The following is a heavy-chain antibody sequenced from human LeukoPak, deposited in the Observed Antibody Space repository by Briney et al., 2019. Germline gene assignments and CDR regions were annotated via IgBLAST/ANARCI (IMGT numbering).Heavy chain of an antibody. CDR3: ARDYFDSSDYPQTYYYYYMDV. Sequence: GGSLRLSCAASGFTFSRYSMNWVRQAPGKGLEWVASISSTSTFIYSADSVKGRFTISRDTAKNPLFLQMNSLRAEDTAIYYCARDYFDSSDYPQTYYYYYMDVWGKGTTVTVSS. J-gene: IGHJ6*03. V-gene: IGHV3-21*01. CDR2: ISSTSTFI. CDR1: GFTFSRYS. D-gene: IGHD3-22*01.